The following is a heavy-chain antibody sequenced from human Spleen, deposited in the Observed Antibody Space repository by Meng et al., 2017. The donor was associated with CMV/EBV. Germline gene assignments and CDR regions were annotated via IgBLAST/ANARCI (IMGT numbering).Heavy chain of an antibody. CDR2: IIPILGIA. CDR1: TFSSYT. V-gene: IGHV1-69*02. J-gene: IGHJ4*02. D-gene: IGHD3-22*01. Sequence: TFSSYTISWVRQAPGQGLEWMGRIIPILGIANYAQKFQGRVTITADKSTSTAYMELSSLRSEDTAVYYCASPHYDSSGYYSHYFDYWGQGTLVTVSS. CDR3: ASPHYDSSGYYSHYFDY.